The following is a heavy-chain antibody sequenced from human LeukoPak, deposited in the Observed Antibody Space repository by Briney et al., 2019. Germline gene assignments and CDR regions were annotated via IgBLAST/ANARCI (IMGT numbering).Heavy chain of an antibody. J-gene: IGHJ4*02. CDR2: IYYSGST. D-gene: IGHD2-2*01. Sequence: SETLSLTCTVSGGSISSYYWSWIRQPPGKGLEWIGYIYYSGSTNYNPSLKSRVTISVDTSKNQFSLKLSSVTAADTAVYYCARDDDQGYWGQGTLVTVSS. V-gene: IGHV4-59*01. CDR3: ARDDDQGY. CDR1: GGSISSYY.